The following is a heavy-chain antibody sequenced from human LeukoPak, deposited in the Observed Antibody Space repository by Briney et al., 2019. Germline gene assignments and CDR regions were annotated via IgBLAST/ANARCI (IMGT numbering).Heavy chain of an antibody. CDR3: ASQQLDDHDAFDI. J-gene: IGHJ3*02. V-gene: IGHV3-11*01. CDR2: ISSSGSTI. CDR1: GFTCSDYY. D-gene: IGHD1-1*01. Sequence: GGSLRLSCAASGFTCSDYYMSWIRQAPGKGLEWVSYISSSGSTIYYADSVKGRFTISRDNAKNSLYLQMNSLRAEDTAVYYCASQQLDDHDAFDIWGQGTMVTVSS.